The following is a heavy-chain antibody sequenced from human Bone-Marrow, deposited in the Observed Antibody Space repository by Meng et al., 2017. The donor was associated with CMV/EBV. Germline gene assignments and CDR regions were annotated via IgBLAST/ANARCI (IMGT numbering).Heavy chain of an antibody. V-gene: IGHV1-46*01. CDR3: ARGGPDIVVVPAARGNFDY. J-gene: IGHJ4*02. CDR1: GYTFTSYY. CDR2: INPSGGST. D-gene: IGHD2-2*01. Sequence: ASVKVSCKASGYTFTSYYMHWVRQAPGQGLEWMGIINPSGGSTSYAQKFQGRATMTRDTSTSTVYMELSDLRSEDTAVYYCARGGPDIVVVPAARGNFDYWGQGTLVTVSS.